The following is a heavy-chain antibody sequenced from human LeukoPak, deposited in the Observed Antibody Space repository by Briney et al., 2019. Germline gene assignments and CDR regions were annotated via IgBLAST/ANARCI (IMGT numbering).Heavy chain of an antibody. CDR1: GGSISSYY. CDR2: IYTSGST. CDR3: ARENVLRFLEWLSYFDC. J-gene: IGHJ4*02. V-gene: IGHV4-4*07. D-gene: IGHD3-3*01. Sequence: SETLSLTCTVSGGSISSYYWSWIRQPAGKGLEWIGRIYTSGSTNYNPSLKSRVTMSVDTSKNQFSLKLSSVTAAVTALYYCARENVLRFLEWLSYFDCWGQGTLVTVSS.